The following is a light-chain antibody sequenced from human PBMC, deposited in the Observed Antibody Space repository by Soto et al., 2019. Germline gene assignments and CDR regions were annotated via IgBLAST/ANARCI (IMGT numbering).Light chain of an antibody. J-gene: IGKJ2*01. CDR3: MQATQYRPYT. CDR1: QSLVHSDGNTY. V-gene: IGKV2-24*01. CDR2: KVS. Sequence: IVLTQTPLSSPVTLGQPASISCRSSQSLVHSDGNTYLSWFHQRPGQPPRLLIDKVSNRFSGVPDRFSGSGAGTDFTLKINRVEAEDVGIYFCMQATQYRPYTFGQGTKLEIK.